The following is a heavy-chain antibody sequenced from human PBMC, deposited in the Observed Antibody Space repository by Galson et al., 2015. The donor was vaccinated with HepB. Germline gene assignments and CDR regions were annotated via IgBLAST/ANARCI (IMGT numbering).Heavy chain of an antibody. CDR1: GFTFSSYW. Sequence: SLRLSCAASGFTFSSYWMSWVRQAPGKGLEWVANIKQDGSEKYYVDSVKGRFTISRDNAKNSLYLQMNSLRAEDTAVYYCARGPDYSNYNPPGYWGQGTLVTVSS. D-gene: IGHD4-11*01. J-gene: IGHJ4*02. CDR3: ARGPDYSNYNPPGY. CDR2: IKQDGSEK. V-gene: IGHV3-7*01.